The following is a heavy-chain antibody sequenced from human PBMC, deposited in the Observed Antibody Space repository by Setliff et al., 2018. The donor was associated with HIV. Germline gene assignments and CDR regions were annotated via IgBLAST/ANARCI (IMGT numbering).Heavy chain of an antibody. J-gene: IGHJ3*02. V-gene: IGHV3-7*04. D-gene: IGHD3-10*01. CDR3: ARDPAFGAFDI. CDR2: MDRDGSEK. Sequence: GGSLRLSCAASGFTFSSSWMTWVRQAPGRGLEYVAGMDRDGSEKGYADSVKGRFSISRDNAKNSLYLQMSSLRTEDTAVYFCARDPAFGAFDIWGQGTMVTVSS. CDR1: GFTFSSSW.